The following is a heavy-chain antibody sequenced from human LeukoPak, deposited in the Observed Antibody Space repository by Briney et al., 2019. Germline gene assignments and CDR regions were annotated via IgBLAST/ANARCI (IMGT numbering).Heavy chain of an antibody. CDR2: IRNRANSYAT. CDR1: GLTFSLSA. J-gene: IGHJ4*02. Sequence: GGSLKLSCAASGLTFSLSAMHWVRQASGEGLEWVGRIRNRANSYATAYAASVKDRFTISRDDSKNTAYLQMNSLKTEDTAVYYCISRIGKPPLDYWGQGTLVTVPS. V-gene: IGHV3-73*01. D-gene: IGHD2-15*01. CDR3: ISRIGKPPLDY.